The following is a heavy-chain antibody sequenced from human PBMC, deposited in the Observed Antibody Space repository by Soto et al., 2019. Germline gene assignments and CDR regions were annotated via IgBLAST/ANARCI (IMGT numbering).Heavy chain of an antibody. V-gene: IGHV4-30-4*01. CDR2: IYYSGNT. J-gene: IGHJ6*02. CDR3: ARGSTTFGVVSSGMDV. CDR1: GGSITCGDSY. D-gene: IGHD3-3*01. Sequence: QVQLRESGPGLVKPSQTLSLTCIVSGGSITCGDSYWSWIRQAPGRGLEWIAYIYYSGNTHYNPSLMSRVTTSVDTSKNQISLKLTSVTAADTAVYYCARGSTTFGVVSSGMDVWGQGTTVTV.